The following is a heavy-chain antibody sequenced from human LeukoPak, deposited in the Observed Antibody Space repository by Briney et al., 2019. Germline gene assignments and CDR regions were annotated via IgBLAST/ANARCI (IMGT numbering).Heavy chain of an antibody. CDR3: ARVWDDSSGYYFDY. CDR1: GFTFSSYW. Sequence: GGSLRLSCAASGFTFSSYWMSWVRQAPGKGPEWVANIKQDGSEKYYVDSVKGRFTISRDNAKNSLYLQMNSLRAEDTAVYYCARVWDDSSGYYFDYWGQGTLVTVSS. D-gene: IGHD3-22*01. V-gene: IGHV3-7*01. CDR2: IKQDGSEK. J-gene: IGHJ4*02.